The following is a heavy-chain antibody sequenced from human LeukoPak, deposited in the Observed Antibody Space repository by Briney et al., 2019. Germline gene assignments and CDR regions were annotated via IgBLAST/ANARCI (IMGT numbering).Heavy chain of an antibody. Sequence: DSIQGRFTISRDNAKNSLYLQMDSLRPEDTALYYCAKVSSLTVTLRGYFQHWGQGTLVTVSS. V-gene: IGHV3-9*01. J-gene: IGHJ1*01. D-gene: IGHD4-17*01. CDR3: AKVSSLTVTLRGYFQH.